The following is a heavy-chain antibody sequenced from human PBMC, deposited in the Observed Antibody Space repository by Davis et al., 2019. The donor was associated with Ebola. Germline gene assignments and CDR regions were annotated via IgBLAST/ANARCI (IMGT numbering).Heavy chain of an antibody. V-gene: IGHV4-4*07. CDR2: IYTSGST. Sequence: PSETLSLTCTVSGGSISSYYWSWIQQPAGKGLEWIGRIYTSGSTNYNPSLKSRVTMSVDTSKNQFSLKLSSVTAADTAVYYCARDPKTIFGVVRGYYYGMDVWGQGTTVTVSS. CDR3: ARDPKTIFGVVRGYYYGMDV. D-gene: IGHD3-3*01. CDR1: GGSISSYY. J-gene: IGHJ6*02.